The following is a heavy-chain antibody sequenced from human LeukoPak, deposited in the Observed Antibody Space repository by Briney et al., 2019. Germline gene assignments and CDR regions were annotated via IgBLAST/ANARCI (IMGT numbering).Heavy chain of an antibody. CDR2: IIPIFGAA. CDR3: AAVRSNWFHP. J-gene: IGHJ5*02. D-gene: IGHD3-3*01. Sequence: AAVKGFCKAAGGIFSSYAVSWLVQAPGQGVLGMGWIIPIFGAANYAQKFQGRVTITTDEPTSTAYIELSSLRSEDTAVYYCAAVRSNWFHPWGQGTLVTVSS. V-gene: IGHV1-69*05. CDR1: GGIFSSYA.